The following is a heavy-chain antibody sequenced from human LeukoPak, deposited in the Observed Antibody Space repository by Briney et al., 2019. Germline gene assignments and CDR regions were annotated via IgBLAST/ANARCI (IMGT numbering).Heavy chain of an antibody. Sequence: SETLSLTCTVSGAPIRTYYWDWIRQAPRKGLEWIGCISDSGTTYYNPSLKSRVTISLDTSKNHFSLKLTSVTAADTAVYFCTKGYYEPFDYWGQGMMVTVSS. D-gene: IGHD3-22*01. CDR2: ISDSGTT. V-gene: IGHV4-59*01. CDR3: TKGYYEPFDY. CDR1: GAPIRTYY. J-gene: IGHJ4*02.